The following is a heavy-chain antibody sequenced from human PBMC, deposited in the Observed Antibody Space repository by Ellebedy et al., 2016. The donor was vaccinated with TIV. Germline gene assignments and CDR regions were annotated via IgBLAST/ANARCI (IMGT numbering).Heavy chain of an antibody. CDR3: ARSFPNPYYYYALDV. V-gene: IGHV3-33*01. Sequence: GESLKISCAASGFTFSSYGMHWARQAPGKGLEWVALIWYDGSKRYYADSVKGRFTISRDNPKNTLYLQRNSLGAEDTAVYYCARSFPNPYYYYALDVWGQGTTVTVSS. J-gene: IGHJ6*02. D-gene: IGHD2/OR15-2a*01. CDR1: GFTFSSYG. CDR2: IWYDGSKR.